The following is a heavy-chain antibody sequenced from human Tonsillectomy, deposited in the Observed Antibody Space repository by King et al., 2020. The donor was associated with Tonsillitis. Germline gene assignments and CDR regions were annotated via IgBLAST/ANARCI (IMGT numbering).Heavy chain of an antibody. Sequence: QLQESGPGLVKPSETLSLTCTVSGGSISSSSYYWGWIRQPPGKGLEWIGNIYYSGSTYDNPSLKSRVTISVETSKNQFSLKLSSVTAADSAVYYCTRQLKGQWLVSYYFDYWGRGTLVTVSS. CDR3: TRQLKGQWLVSYYFDY. J-gene: IGHJ4*02. V-gene: IGHV4-39*07. CDR2: IYYSGST. D-gene: IGHD6-19*01. CDR1: GGSISSSSYY.